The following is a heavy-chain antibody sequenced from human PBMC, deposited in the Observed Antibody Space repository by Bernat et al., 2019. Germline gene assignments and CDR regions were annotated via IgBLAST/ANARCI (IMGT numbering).Heavy chain of an antibody. CDR3: ARGASTSALYMDV. J-gene: IGHJ6*03. V-gene: IGHV3-11*05. CDR1: GFTFSDYY. Sequence: QVQLVESGGGLVKPGGSLRLSCAASGFTFSDYYMSWIRQAPGKGRDWVSYISSSSSYTDHANHVNGRFNISRENAKNSLYLQMNSLRADDTAVYYCARGASTSALYMDVWGKGTTVTVSS. CDR2: ISSSSSYT.